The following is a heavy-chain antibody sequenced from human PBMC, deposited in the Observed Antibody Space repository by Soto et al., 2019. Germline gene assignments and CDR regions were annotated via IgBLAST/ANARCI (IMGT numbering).Heavy chain of an antibody. D-gene: IGHD2-2*01. V-gene: IGHV1-46*01. CDR1: GYTFTSYY. Sequence: GASVKVSCKASGYTFTSYYMHWVRQAPGQGLEWMGIINPSGGSTSYAQKFQGRVTMTRDTSTSTVYMELSSLRSEDTAVYYCARDRGIVVVPAAMLYYYGMDVWGQGTTVTVSS. CDR2: INPSGGST. J-gene: IGHJ6*02. CDR3: ARDRGIVVVPAAMLYYYGMDV.